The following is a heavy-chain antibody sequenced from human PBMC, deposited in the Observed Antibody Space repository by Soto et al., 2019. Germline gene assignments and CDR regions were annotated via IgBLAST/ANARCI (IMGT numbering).Heavy chain of an antibody. V-gene: IGHV1-69*12. D-gene: IGHD6-13*01. CDR1: GGTFSSYA. CDR2: IIPIFGTA. Sequence: QVQLVQSGAEVKKPGSSVKVSCKASGGTFSSYAISWVRQAPGQGLEWMGGIIPIFGTANYAQKFQGRVTITADESTSTAYMELSSLRSEDTAVYYCAIAIPTTPGIAAATERYFDYWGQGTLVTVSS. J-gene: IGHJ4*02. CDR3: AIAIPTTPGIAAATERYFDY.